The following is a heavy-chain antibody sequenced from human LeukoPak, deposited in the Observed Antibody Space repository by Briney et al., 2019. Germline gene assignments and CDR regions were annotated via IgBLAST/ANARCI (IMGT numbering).Heavy chain of an antibody. J-gene: IGHJ5*02. CDR2: IIPIFGTA. V-gene: IGHV1-69*13. CDR1: GGTFSSYA. Sequence: SSVKVSCKASGGTFSSYAISWVRQAPGQGLEWMGGIIPIFGTANYAQKFQGRVTITADESTSTAYMELSSLRSEDTAVYYCARMGDCSGGSCYFNWFDPWGQGTLVTVPS. CDR3: ARMGDCSGGSCYFNWFDP. D-gene: IGHD2-15*01.